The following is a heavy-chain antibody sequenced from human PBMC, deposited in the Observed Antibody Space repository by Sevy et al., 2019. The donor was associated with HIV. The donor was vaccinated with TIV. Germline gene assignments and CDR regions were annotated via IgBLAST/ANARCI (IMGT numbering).Heavy chain of an antibody. V-gene: IGHV3-21*01. Sequence: GGSLRLSCAASGFTFSSHSMNWVRQAPGKGLEWVSSITSSSYYIYYADSVKGRFTISRDNAKNSLYLQMNSLRAEDTAVYYCARAVYSSGLTSFYYWGQGTLVTVSS. CDR3: ARAVYSSGLTSFYY. CDR1: GFTFSSHS. CDR2: ITSSSYYI. D-gene: IGHD6-19*01. J-gene: IGHJ4*02.